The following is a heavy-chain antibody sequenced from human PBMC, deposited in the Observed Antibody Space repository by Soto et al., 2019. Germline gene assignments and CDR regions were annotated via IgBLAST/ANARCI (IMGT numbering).Heavy chain of an antibody. Sequence: SETLSLTCTVHGGSISRNDWSWIRQPPGKGLEWIGYIYYSGSTNYNPSLKSRVTISVDTSKNQFSLKLSSVTAADTAVYYCARSTSGGSTGKSCHPKAMLVSGKGPLVTLSS. CDR3: ARSTSGGSTGKSCHPKAMLV. CDR2: IYYSGST. CDR1: GGSISRND. V-gene: IGHV4-59*12. J-gene: IGHJ6*03. D-gene: IGHD2-2*01.